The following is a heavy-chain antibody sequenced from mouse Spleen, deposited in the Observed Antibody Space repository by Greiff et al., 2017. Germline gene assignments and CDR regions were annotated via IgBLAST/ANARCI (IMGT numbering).Heavy chain of an antibody. CDR3: ARRNDYCAMDY. V-gene: IGHV5-15*01. J-gene: IGHJ4*01. Sequence: EVQLVESGGGLVKPGGSLKLSCAASGFTFSDYGMAWVRQAPGKGLEWVAFISNLAYSIYYADTVTGRFTISRENAKNTLYLERSSLRSEDTAMYYCARRNDYCAMDYWGQGTSVTVSS. CDR2: ISNLAYSI. CDR1: GFTFSDYG.